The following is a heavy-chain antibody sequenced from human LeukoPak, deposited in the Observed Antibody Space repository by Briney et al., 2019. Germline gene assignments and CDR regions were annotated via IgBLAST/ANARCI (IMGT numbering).Heavy chain of an antibody. CDR1: GFSFSSYW. V-gene: IGHV3-74*01. J-gene: IGHJ5*02. D-gene: IGHD2-15*01. Sequence: PGGSLRLSCAASGFSFSSYWMNWVRQAPGKGLMYISRNNGDGSTTNYADVVKGRFTMSRDNVKNTLYLQMNSLRVEDTAVYYCARDPRNVGLAPWGQGTLVTVSP. CDR2: NNGDGSTT. CDR3: ARDPRNVGLAP.